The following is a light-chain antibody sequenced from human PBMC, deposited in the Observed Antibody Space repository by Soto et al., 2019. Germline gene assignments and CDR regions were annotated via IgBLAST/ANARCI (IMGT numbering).Light chain of an antibody. J-gene: IGLJ1*01. Sequence: QSALTQPPSVSGSPGHSVAISCTGTSSDVGSYNRVSWYRQPPGSAPKLMIYDVSNRPSGVPDRFSGSKSGNAASLTISGLQAEDEADYYCSSYTSSNTYVFGTGTKVTVL. CDR3: SSYTSSNTYV. V-gene: IGLV2-18*02. CDR2: DVS. CDR1: SSDVGSYNR.